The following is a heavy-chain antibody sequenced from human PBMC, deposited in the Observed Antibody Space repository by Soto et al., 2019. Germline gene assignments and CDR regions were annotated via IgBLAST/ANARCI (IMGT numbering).Heavy chain of an antibody. CDR3: ARDRGYYYDSSGPTGWFDP. Sequence: ASVKVSCKASGYTFTGYYMHWVRQAPGQGLEWMGWINPNSGGTNYAQKFQGRVTMTRDTSISTAYMELSRLRSDDTAVYYCARDRGYYYDSSGPTGWFDPWGQGTLVTVSS. D-gene: IGHD3-22*01. CDR2: INPNSGGT. V-gene: IGHV1-2*02. CDR1: GYTFTGYY. J-gene: IGHJ5*02.